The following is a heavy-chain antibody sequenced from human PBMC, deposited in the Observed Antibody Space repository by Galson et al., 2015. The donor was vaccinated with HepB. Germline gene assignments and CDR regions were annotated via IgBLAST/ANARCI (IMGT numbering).Heavy chain of an antibody. D-gene: IGHD4-23*01. CDR2: ISSSTV. J-gene: IGHJ6*02. Sequence: SLRLSCAASGFTFSSYSMNWVRQAPGKGLEWVSYISSSTVYYADSVKGRFTISRDNAKNSLYLQMNSLRDEDTAVYYCARDTVVTRGGVYYYYYGMDVWGQGTTVTVSS. V-gene: IGHV3-48*02. CDR1: GFTFSSYS. CDR3: ARDTVVTRGGVYYYYYGMDV.